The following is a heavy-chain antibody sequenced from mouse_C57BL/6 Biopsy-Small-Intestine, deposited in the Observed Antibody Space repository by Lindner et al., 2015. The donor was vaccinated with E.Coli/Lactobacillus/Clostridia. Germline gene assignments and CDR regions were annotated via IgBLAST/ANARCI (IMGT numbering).Heavy chain of an antibody. CDR1: GYVFSHSW. Sequence: VQLQESGPELVKPGASVKISCKASGYVFSHSWINWVKQRPGKGLEWIGWIYPGDGDTTYSGKFKDKATLTADKSSSIAYMQLSSLTSEDSAVYFCARSYSNYYYAMDCWGQGTSVTVSS. D-gene: IGHD2-5*01. CDR2: IYPGDGDT. J-gene: IGHJ4*01. V-gene: IGHV1-82*01. CDR3: ARSYSNYYYAMDC.